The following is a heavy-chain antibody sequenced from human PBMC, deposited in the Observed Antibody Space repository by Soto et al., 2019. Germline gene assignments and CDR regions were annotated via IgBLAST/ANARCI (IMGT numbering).Heavy chain of an antibody. V-gene: IGHV1-2*04. CDR3: GGGGARGAPRPGTPGPRLFSWTPRADRGLASGGSGQRDV. D-gene: IGHD3-10*01. Sequence: QVQLVQSGAEVTKPGASVKVSCKASGYTFTDYYINWVRQAPGQGLEWMGWINPNSGATNSAQKFQGWVTMTRDTALPRAKRGLGGWISDNRAVFYGGGGGARGAPRPGTPGPRLFSWTPRADRGLASGGSGQRDVGGQGTPVPVSS. CDR1: GYTFTDYY. CDR2: INPNSGAT. J-gene: IGHJ6*02.